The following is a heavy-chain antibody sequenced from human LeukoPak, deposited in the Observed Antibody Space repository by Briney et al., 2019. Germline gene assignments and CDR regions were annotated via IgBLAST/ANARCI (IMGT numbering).Heavy chain of an antibody. D-gene: IGHD3-22*01. CDR3: AKDSSSGYYYRYFDY. V-gene: IGHV3-9*01. J-gene: IGHJ4*02. CDR1: GFTFDDYA. Sequence: PGGSLRLSCAASGFTFDDYAMHWVRQAPGKGLEWVSGISWNSGSIGYADSVKGRFTISRDNAKNPLYLQMNSLRAEDTALYYCAKDSSSGYYYRYFDYWGQGTLVTVSS. CDR2: ISWNSGSI.